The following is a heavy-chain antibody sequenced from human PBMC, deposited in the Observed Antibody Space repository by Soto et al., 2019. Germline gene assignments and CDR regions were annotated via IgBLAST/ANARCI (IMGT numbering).Heavy chain of an antibody. D-gene: IGHD1-26*01. J-gene: IGHJ2*01. Sequence: SETLSLTCTVSGGSISSYYWSWIRQPPGKGLEWIGYIYYSGSTNYNPSLKSRVTISVDTSKNQFSLKLSSVTAADTAVYYCARGGSYYWSRYFDLWGRGTLVTVSS. V-gene: IGHV4-59*01. CDR1: GGSISSYY. CDR2: IYYSGST. CDR3: ARGGSYYWSRYFDL.